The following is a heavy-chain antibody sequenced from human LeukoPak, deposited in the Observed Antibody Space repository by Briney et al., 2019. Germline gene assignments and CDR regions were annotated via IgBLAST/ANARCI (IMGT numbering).Heavy chain of an antibody. CDR1: GFTFGDYA. Sequence: QPGRSLRLSCTASGFTFGDYAMSWVRQAPGKGLEWVGFIRSKAYGGTTEYAASVKGRFTISRDDSKSIAYLQMNSLKTEDTAVYYSTRGPDYYYYYGMDVWGKGTTVTVSS. CDR2: IRSKAYGGTT. V-gene: IGHV3-49*04. CDR3: TRGPDYYYYYGMDV. J-gene: IGHJ6*04.